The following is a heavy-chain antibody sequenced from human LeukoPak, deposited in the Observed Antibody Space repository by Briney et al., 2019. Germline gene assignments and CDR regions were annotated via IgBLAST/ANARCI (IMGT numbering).Heavy chain of an antibody. V-gene: IGHV4-31*03. J-gene: IGHJ4*02. Sequence: KASETLSLTCTVSGGSISSGDYYWSWTRQHPGKGLEWIGSIYYSGSTYYNPSLKSRVSISVDTSKNQFSLKLSSVTAADTAVYYCARVQFTEWLPFDYWAQGTLVTVSS. CDR3: ARVQFTEWLPFDY. D-gene: IGHD3-3*01. CDR2: IYYSGST. CDR1: GGSISSGDYY.